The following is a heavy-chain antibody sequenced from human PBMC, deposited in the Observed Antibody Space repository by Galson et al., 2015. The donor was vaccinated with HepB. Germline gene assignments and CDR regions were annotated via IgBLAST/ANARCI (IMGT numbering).Heavy chain of an antibody. CDR3: TTPGDPYYDFWSGSPGAFDY. Sequence: SLRLSCAASGFTFSNAWMSWVRQAPGKGLEWVGRIKSKTDGGTTDYAAPVKGRFTISRDDSKNTLYLQMNSLKTEDTAVYYCTTPGDPYYDFWSGSPGAFDYWGQGTLVTVSS. CDR2: IKSKTDGGTT. V-gene: IGHV3-15*01. J-gene: IGHJ4*02. CDR1: GFTFSNAW. D-gene: IGHD3-3*01.